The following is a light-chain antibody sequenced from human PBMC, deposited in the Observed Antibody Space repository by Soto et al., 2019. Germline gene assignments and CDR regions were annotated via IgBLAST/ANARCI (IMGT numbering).Light chain of an antibody. Sequence: DFVMTQSPDSLAVSLGERATINCKSSQSLLFSSNNKNYLAWYQQKPGQPPELLLYWAATRESGVPDRFSGSGSRTDFTLTISSLQAEDVAVYYCQQYYTTPWAFGQGTKVDIK. CDR2: WAA. CDR3: QQYYTTPWA. J-gene: IGKJ1*01. V-gene: IGKV4-1*01. CDR1: QSLLFSSNNKNY.